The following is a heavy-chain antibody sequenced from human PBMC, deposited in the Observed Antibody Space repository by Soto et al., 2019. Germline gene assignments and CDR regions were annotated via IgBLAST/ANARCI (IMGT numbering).Heavy chain of an antibody. CDR1: GGSISTNW. CDR2: IYHSGRT. Sequence: QVQLQESGPGLMNPSGTLSLTCAVSGGSISTNWWSWVRQPPGKGLEWIGEIYHSGRTNYNPSLMNLATVSMDMSPNLLSLNLNSVPAADPAEYYCARHIAVSGTRGFDFRGQGTLVTVSS. D-gene: IGHD6-19*01. CDR3: ARHIAVSGTRGFDF. V-gene: IGHV4-4*02. J-gene: IGHJ4*02.